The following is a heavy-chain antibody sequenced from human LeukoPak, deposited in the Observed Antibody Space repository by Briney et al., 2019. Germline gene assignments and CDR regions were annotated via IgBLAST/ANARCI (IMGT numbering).Heavy chain of an antibody. Sequence: GGSLRLSCAASGFTFSSCWMHWVRQAPGKGLVWVSRINSEGSSTNYADSVKGRFTISRDNAKNTLYLQMNSLRAEDTAVYYCARWRGGVYFDYWGQGTLVTVSS. CDR1: GFTFSSCW. V-gene: IGHV3-74*01. D-gene: IGHD3-3*01. CDR3: ARWRGGVYFDY. CDR2: INSEGSST. J-gene: IGHJ4*02.